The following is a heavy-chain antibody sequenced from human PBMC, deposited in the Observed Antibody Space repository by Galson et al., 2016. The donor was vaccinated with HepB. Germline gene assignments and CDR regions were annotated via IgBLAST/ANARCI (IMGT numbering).Heavy chain of an antibody. CDR2: LSGSSTHT. D-gene: IGHD3-10*01. CDR3: VSPGDEGQRFGLLGV. J-gene: IGHJ6*02. V-gene: IGHV3-23*01. Sequence: SLRLSCAASGFTFSTFAMSWVRQAPGKGLEWVSGLSGSSTHTYYADSVNGRFTISRDNSKNTLYLQMNSLSAWDTAGYYCVSPGDEGQRFGLLGVWGQGTTVTVSS. CDR1: GFTFSTFA.